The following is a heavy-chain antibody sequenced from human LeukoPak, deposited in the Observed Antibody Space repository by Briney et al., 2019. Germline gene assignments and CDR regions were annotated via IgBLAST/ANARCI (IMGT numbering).Heavy chain of an antibody. V-gene: IGHV4-39*07. D-gene: IGHD3-10*01. CDR1: GGSISSSSYY. Sequence: SETLSLTCTVSGGSISSSSYYWGWIRQPPGKGLEWIGSIYYSGNTYYNPSLRGRVSISRDRSKNQFSLNLSSVTAADTATYYCATEKMIRGVRDHFDHWGQGTLVTVSS. CDR2: IYYSGNT. CDR3: ATEKMIRGVRDHFDH. J-gene: IGHJ4*02.